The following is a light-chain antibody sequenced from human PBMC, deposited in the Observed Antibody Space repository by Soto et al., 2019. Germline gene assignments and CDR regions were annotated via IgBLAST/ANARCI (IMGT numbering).Light chain of an antibody. CDR1: QSVLYSSNNLNY. CDR3: QHYNSYGT. V-gene: IGKV4-1*01. CDR2: GAS. J-gene: IGKJ1*01. Sequence: DIVMTQSPDSLAVSLGERATINCKSSQSVLYSSNNLNYLAWYQQKPGKAPNLLIFGASTLQSGVPSRFSGSGSGTDFTLTISSLQPEDFATYYCQHYNSYGTFGQGTKVDIK.